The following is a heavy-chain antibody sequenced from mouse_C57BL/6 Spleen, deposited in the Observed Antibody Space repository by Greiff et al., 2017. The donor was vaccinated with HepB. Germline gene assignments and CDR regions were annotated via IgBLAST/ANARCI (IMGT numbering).Heavy chain of an antibody. J-gene: IGHJ2*01. V-gene: IGHV1-15*01. CDR2: IDPETGGT. CDR1: GYTFTDYE. CDR3: TRGYYFDY. Sequence: VKLMESGAELVRPGASVTLSCKASGYTFTDYEMHWVKQTPVHGLEWIGAIDPETGGTAYNQKFKGKAILTADKSSSTAYMELRSLTSEDSAVYYCTRGYYFDYWGQGTTLTVSS.